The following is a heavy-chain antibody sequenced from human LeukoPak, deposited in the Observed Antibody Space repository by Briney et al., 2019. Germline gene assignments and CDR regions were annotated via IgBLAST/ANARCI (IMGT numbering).Heavy chain of an antibody. CDR1: GFTFGSPW. J-gene: IGHJ4*02. Sequence: GGSLRLSCAASGFTFGSPWMHWVRQAPGKGLVWVSRINSDGSATAYADSVKGRFTISRDNAENTLYLQMNSLRAEDTAVYYCARGISKFDYWGQGTLVTVSS. CDR2: INSDGSAT. D-gene: IGHD3-3*01. V-gene: IGHV3-74*01. CDR3: ARGISKFDY.